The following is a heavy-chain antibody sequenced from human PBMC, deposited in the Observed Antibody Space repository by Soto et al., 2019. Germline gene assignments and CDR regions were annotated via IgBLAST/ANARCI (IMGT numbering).Heavy chain of an antibody. CDR2: IYHSGST. CDR3: ARDSGWFDP. J-gene: IGHJ5*02. CDR1: GGSIRVTDYF. Sequence: SETLSLTCTVSGGSIRVTDYFWGWIRQPPGKALEWIASIYHSGSTYYNPSLKSRVTMSVDTSNNQFALTLNSVTAADTAVYFCARDSGWFDPWGQGTLVTVSS. D-gene: IGHD7-27*01. V-gene: IGHV4-39*01.